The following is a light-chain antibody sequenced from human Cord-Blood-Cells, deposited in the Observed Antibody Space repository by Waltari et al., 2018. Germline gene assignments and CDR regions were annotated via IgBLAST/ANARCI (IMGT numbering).Light chain of an antibody. CDR3: QQSYSTLFT. CDR1: QSISSY. Sequence: DIRMTQSPSSLSASVGDRVTITCRASQSISSYLNWYQQKPGKAPKLLIYAASSLQSGVPSMFSGSGSGTDFTLTISSLQPEDFATYYCQQSYSTLFTFGPGTKVDIK. V-gene: IGKV1-39*01. CDR2: AAS. J-gene: IGKJ3*01.